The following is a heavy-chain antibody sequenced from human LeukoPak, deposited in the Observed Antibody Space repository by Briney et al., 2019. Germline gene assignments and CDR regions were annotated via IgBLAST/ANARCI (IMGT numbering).Heavy chain of an antibody. Sequence: PGGSLRLSCSASGFTFSSYAMHWVRQAPGKGLEYVSAISSNGGSTYYADSVKGRFTISRDNSKNTLYLQMSSLRAEDTAVYYCVKPITMTVVVTDAFDIWGQGTMVTVSS. CDR2: ISSNGGST. D-gene: IGHD3-22*01. J-gene: IGHJ3*02. CDR1: GFTFSSYA. V-gene: IGHV3-64D*06. CDR3: VKPITMTVVVTDAFDI.